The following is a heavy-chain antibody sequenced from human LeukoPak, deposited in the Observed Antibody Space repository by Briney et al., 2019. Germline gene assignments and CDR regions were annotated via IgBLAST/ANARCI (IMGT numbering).Heavy chain of an antibody. Sequence: SETLSLTCTVSGGSISSSSYYWGWIRQPPGKGLEWIGSIYYSGSTYYNPSLKSRVTISVDTSKNQFSLKLSSVTAADTAVYYCARGSGLAAAGMYYYYYYGMDVWGQGTTVTVSS. CDR2: IYYSGST. CDR1: GGSISSSSYY. V-gene: IGHV4-39*01. CDR3: ARGSGLAAAGMYYYYYYGMDV. D-gene: IGHD6-13*01. J-gene: IGHJ6*02.